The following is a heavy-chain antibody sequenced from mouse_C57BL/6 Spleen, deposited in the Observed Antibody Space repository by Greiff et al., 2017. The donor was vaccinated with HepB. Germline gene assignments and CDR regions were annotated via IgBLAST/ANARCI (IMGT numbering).Heavy chain of an antibody. Sequence: VQLQQPGAELVRPGSSVKLSCKASGYTFTSYWMDWVKQRPGQGLEWIGNIYPSDSETHYNQKFKDKATLTVDKSSSTAYMQLSSLTSEDSAVYYCARFTTVVENYFDYWGQGTSVTVSS. CDR2: IYPSDSET. D-gene: IGHD1-1*01. V-gene: IGHV1-61*01. J-gene: IGHJ4*01. CDR1: GYTFTSYW. CDR3: ARFTTVVENYFDY.